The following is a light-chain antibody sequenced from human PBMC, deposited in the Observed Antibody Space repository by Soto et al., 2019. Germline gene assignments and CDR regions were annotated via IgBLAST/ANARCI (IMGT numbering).Light chain of an antibody. CDR1: QSLGSY. CDR2: GAS. Sequence: DTVLTQSPATLSLSPGERATLSCRASQSLGSYLAWYQQKPGQAPRLLIYGASSRATGIPDRFSGSGSGTDFTLTISRLEPEDFAVYYCQQYGSSGTFGQGTKVDIK. V-gene: IGKV3-20*01. CDR3: QQYGSSGT. J-gene: IGKJ1*01.